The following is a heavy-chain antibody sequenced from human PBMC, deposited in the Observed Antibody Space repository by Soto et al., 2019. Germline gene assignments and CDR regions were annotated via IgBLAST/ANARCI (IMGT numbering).Heavy chain of an antibody. CDR3: ATATVTSSMGAFDI. CDR2: ISYDGSNK. J-gene: IGHJ3*02. V-gene: IGHV3-30-3*01. D-gene: IGHD4-17*01. CDR1: GFTFSSYA. Sequence: QVQLVESGGGVVQPGRSLRLSCAASGFTFSSYAMHWVRQAPGKGLEWVAVISYDGSNKYYADSVKGRFTISRDNSKNTLYLQMTSLRAEDTAVYYCATATVTSSMGAFDIWRQGTMVTVSS.